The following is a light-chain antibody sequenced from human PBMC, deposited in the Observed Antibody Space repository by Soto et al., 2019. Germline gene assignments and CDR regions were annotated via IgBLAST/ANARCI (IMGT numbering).Light chain of an antibody. J-gene: IGKJ1*01. Sequence: DIQMTESPSSLSASVGDRVTITCRASQDISNFLSWYQQKPGKVPKLLIYTSSTLQSGVPSRFSGSGSGTDFTLTISSLQPEDVATYYCQQYNSYSPWTFGQGTKV. CDR2: TSS. CDR3: QQYNSYSPWT. V-gene: IGKV1-27*01. CDR1: QDISNF.